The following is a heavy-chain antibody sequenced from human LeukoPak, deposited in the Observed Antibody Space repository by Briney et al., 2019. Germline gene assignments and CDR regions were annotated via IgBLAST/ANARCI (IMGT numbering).Heavy chain of an antibody. D-gene: IGHD1-7*01. V-gene: IGHV4-59*11. CDR2: IYYTGST. J-gene: IGHJ4*02. Sequence: SETLSLTCTVSGGSISGHYWSWIRQPPGKGLEWIGYIYYTGSTKYNPSLKSRVTISLDTPKNQFSLKLSSVTAADTAVYFCAREVGRGNYADYFDHWGQGTRVTVSS. CDR1: GGSISGHY. CDR3: AREVGRGNYADYFDH.